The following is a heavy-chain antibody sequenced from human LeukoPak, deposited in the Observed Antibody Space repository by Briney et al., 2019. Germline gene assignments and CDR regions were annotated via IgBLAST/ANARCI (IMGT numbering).Heavy chain of an antibody. CDR1: GGSISSSSYY. CDR3: ARWYCSSTSCYYDY. J-gene: IGHJ4*02. V-gene: IGHV4-39*07. CDR2: IYYSGST. Sequence: SETLSLTCTVSGGSISSSSYYWGWIRQPPGKGLEWIGSIYYSGSTYYNPSLKSRVTISVDKSKNQFSLKLSSVTAADTAVYYCARWYCSSTSCYYDYWGQGTLVTVSS. D-gene: IGHD2-2*01.